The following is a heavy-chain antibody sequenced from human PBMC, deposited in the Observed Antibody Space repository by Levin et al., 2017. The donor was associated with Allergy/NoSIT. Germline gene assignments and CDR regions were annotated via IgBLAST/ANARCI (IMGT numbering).Heavy chain of an antibody. D-gene: IGHD2-2*01. Sequence: PGGSLRLSCKSSGYTFTDYYMHWVRQAPGQGLEWMGWIYPYSGGSNYAQKFQGRVTMTRDTSISTAYMELSRLRSDDTAVYYCARELSVVVPTASSYYYYGMDVWGQGTTVTVSS. J-gene: IGHJ6*02. CDR3: ARELSVVVPTASSYYYYGMDV. CDR1: GYTFTDYY. V-gene: IGHV1-2*02. CDR2: IYPYSGGS.